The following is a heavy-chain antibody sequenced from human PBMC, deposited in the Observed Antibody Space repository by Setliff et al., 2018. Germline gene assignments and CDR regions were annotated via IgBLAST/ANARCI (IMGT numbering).Heavy chain of an antibody. CDR1: GFSLSSNEVA. D-gene: IGHD4-4*01. J-gene: IGHJ4*02. CDR3: AHRQYSNYIF. V-gene: IGHV2-5*01. Sequence: SGPTLVNPTQTLTLTCTFSGFSLSSNEVAVGWIRQSPGKALEWLALIYGNDDKRYSPSLKSRVTVTKDTSKSHVVLTMTNMDPLDTGTYYCAHRQYSNYIFWGQGTLVTVSS. CDR2: IYGNDDK.